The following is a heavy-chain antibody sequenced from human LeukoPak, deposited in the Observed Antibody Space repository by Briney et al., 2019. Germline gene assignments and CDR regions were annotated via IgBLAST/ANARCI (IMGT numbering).Heavy chain of an antibody. CDR3: AKWASGRYQVNAFDI. CDR2: ISGSGGRT. J-gene: IGHJ3*02. D-gene: IGHD1-26*01. CDR1: GFNFSSYG. Sequence: GGALRLSCAATGFNFSSYGMSWVRPAPGQGLDWVSGISGSGGRTYYVDSVKGRFTISRDNSQNPLYLQMTSLSAEDTAVYYCAKWASGRYQVNAFDIWGQGTMVIVSS. V-gene: IGHV3-23*01.